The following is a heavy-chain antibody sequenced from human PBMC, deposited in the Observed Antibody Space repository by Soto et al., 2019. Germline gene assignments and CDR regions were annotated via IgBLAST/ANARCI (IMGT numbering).Heavy chain of an antibody. Sequence: SVKVSCKASGGTFSSYAISWVRQAPGQGLEWMGGIIPIFGTANYAQKFQGRVTITADESTSTAYMELSSLRSEDTAVYYCARIPGPYDSSGYSTFDYWGQGTLVTVSS. CDR3: ARIPGPYDSSGYSTFDY. J-gene: IGHJ4*02. CDR1: GGTFSSYA. D-gene: IGHD3-22*01. CDR2: IIPIFGTA. V-gene: IGHV1-69*13.